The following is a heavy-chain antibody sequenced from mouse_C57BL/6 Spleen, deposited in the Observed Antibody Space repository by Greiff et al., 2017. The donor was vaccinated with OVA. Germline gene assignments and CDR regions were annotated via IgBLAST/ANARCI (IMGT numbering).Heavy chain of an antibody. CDR2: INYDGSST. V-gene: IGHV5-16*01. D-gene: IGHD2-3*01. CDR1: GFTFSDYY. Sequence: EVKLVESEGGLVQPGSSMKLSCTASGFTFSDYYMAWVRQVPEKGLEWVANINYDGSSTYYLDSLKSRFIISRDNAKNILYLQMSSLKSEDTATYYCARGDGYYDGMDYWGQGTSVTVSS. J-gene: IGHJ4*01. CDR3: ARGDGYYDGMDY.